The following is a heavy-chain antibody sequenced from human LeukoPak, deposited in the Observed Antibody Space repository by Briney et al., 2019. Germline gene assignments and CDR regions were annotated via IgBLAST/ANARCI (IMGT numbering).Heavy chain of an antibody. J-gene: IGHJ4*02. CDR1: GFSFSDYS. CDR2: ISSSGTYM. D-gene: IGHD4-17*01. CDR3: ARVDYADYAPNFDY. V-gene: IGHV3-21*01. Sequence: GGSLRLSCAASGFSFSDYSMNWVRQAPGKGLEWVSSISSSGTYMFYADSVKGRCTISRDNAKNSLYLQINSLRADDTAVYYCARVDYADYAPNFDYWGQGTLVTLSS.